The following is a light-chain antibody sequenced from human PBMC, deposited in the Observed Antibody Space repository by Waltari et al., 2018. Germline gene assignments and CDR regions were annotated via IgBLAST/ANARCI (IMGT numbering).Light chain of an antibody. CDR1: SSNFSKNY. CDR2: EDN. CDR3: GTWDSSLSGVV. V-gene: IGLV1-51*02. Sequence: QSVLTQPPSVSAAPCQRVTISCSGGSSNFSKNYVSWYRQLPGTAPQRLMFEDNERPSGIPGRFSGSKSGTSATLDITGLQAGDEADYYCGTWDSSLSGVVFGGGTHLTVL. J-gene: IGLJ7*01.